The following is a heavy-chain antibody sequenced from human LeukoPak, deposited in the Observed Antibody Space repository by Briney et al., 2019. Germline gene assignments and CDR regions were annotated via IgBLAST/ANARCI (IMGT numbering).Heavy chain of an antibody. V-gene: IGHV4-34*01. Sequence: SETLSLTCAVCGGSFSGYYWSWIRQPPGKGLEWIGEINHSGSTNYNPSLKSRVTISVDTSKNQFSLKLSSVTAADTAVYYCARDNYGGKGGYWGQGTLVTVSS. CDR2: INHSGST. J-gene: IGHJ4*02. CDR1: GGSFSGYY. CDR3: ARDNYGGKGGY. D-gene: IGHD4-23*01.